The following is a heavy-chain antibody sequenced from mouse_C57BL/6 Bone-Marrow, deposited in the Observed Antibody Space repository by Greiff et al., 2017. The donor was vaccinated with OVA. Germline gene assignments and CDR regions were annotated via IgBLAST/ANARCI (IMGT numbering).Heavy chain of an antibody. J-gene: IGHJ2*01. V-gene: IGHV1-81*01. Sequence: QVQLQQPGAELARPGASVKLSCKASGYTFTSYGIRWVKQRPGQGLEWIGGIYPSSGNTNYNEKLKGKATLTADKSSSTAYMELRSGTSEDSAVDFCARSGMDYWGQGTTLTVSA. CDR2: IYPSSGNT. CDR3: ARSGMDY. D-gene: IGHD4-1*01. CDR1: GYTFTSYG.